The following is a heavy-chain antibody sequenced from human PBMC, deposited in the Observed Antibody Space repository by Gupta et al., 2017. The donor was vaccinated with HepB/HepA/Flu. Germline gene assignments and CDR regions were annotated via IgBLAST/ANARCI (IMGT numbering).Heavy chain of an antibody. V-gene: IGHV3-7*01. CDR3: ARYASNPSN. J-gene: IGHJ1*01. CDR2: VKSDGSER. CDR1: GFTFSDTW. D-gene: IGHD2-2*01. Sequence: VHLVESGGGLVQPGGSLSLSCAASGFTFSDTWMTWLRQAPGKGLEWVASVKSDGSERYYVDSVKGRFIITRDNAKNSLFLQMNSLRVEDTAVYYCARYASNPSNWGQGALVTVSS.